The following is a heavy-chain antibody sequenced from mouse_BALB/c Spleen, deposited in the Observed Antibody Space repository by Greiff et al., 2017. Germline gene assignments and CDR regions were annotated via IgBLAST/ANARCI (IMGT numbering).Heavy chain of an antibody. D-gene: IGHD5-2*01. CDR3: TRSSGIRYFDY. V-gene: IGHV1-69*02. J-gene: IGHJ2*01. CDR2: IYPSDSYT. Sequence: QVQLQQPGAELVRPGASVKLSCKASGYTFTSYWINWVKQRPGQGLEWIGNIYPSDSYTNYNQKFKDKATLTVAKSSSTAYMQLSSPTSEDSAVYYCTRSSGIRYFDYWGQGTTLTVSS. CDR1: GYTFTSYW.